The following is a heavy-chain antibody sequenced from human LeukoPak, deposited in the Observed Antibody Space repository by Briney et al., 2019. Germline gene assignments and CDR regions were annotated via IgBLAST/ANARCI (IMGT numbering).Heavy chain of an antibody. Sequence: ASVKVSCKASGYTFTGYYMHWVRQAPGQGLEWMGWINPNSGGTNYAQKFQGRVTMTRDTSISTAYMELSSLRSEDTAVYYCATEHYDSSGYYYVGYFQHWGQGTLVTVSS. CDR2: INPNSGGT. V-gene: IGHV1-2*02. D-gene: IGHD3-22*01. CDR3: ATEHYDSSGYYYVGYFQH. J-gene: IGHJ1*01. CDR1: GYTFTGYY.